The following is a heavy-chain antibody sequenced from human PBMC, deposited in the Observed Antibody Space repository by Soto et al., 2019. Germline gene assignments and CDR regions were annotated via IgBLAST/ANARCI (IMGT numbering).Heavy chain of an antibody. CDR2: IYYSGSTY. Sequence: PSETLSLTCTVSGGSISSGHYYWTWIRQHPGKGLEWIGYIYYSGSTYYYNPSLKSRVTISVDTSKNQFSLKLSSVTAADTAVYYCARGGGDTVFGVVILEYFQYWGQGTQVTVSS. CDR1: GGSISSGHYY. J-gene: IGHJ1*01. V-gene: IGHV4-31*03. CDR3: ARGGGDTVFGVVILEYFQY. D-gene: IGHD3-3*01.